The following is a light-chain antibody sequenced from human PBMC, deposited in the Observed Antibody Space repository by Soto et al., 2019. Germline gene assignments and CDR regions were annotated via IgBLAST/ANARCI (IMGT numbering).Light chain of an antibody. CDR3: QQRASWPPFT. Sequence: EIVLTQSPATLSLSPGGRATLSCRASQSVSNSLAWYQQKPGQPPRLLIYDASYRATGVPARFSGSGSETDFTLTISSLEPDDFEVYYCQQRASWPPFTFGGGTKLE. J-gene: IGKJ4*01. CDR1: QSVSNS. V-gene: IGKV3-11*01. CDR2: DAS.